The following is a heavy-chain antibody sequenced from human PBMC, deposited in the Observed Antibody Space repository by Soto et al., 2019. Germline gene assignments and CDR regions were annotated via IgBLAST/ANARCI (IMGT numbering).Heavy chain of an antibody. CDR1: TDTFSSYD. CDR3: ARGICRRGTCYPDY. CDR2: MNPISGIT. J-gene: IGHJ4*02. D-gene: IGHD1-1*01. V-gene: IGHV1-8*02. Sequence: GASVKVSCKASTDTFSSYDFNWVRQATGQGLEWMGWMNPISGITGYAQKFQGRVTMTRNTSISTAYMELSSLRSDDTAVYFCARGICRRGTCYPDYWGQGTPVTVSS.